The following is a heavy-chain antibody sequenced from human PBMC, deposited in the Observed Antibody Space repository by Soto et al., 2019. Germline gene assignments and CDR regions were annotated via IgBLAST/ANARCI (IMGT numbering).Heavy chain of an antibody. CDR2: IDWDDDK. CDR3: ARIERRITWVYMDV. Sequence: GPTLVNPTQTLTLTCTFSGFSLSTSGMCVSWIRQPPGKALEWLARIDWDDDKYYSTSLKTRLTISKDTSKNQVVLTMTNMDPVDTATYYCARIERRITWVYMDVWGKGTTVTVSS. CDR1: GFSLSTSGMC. J-gene: IGHJ6*03. D-gene: IGHD3-10*01. V-gene: IGHV2-70*11.